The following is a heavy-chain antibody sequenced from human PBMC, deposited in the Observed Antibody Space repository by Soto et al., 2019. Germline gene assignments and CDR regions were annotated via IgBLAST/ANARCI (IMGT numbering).Heavy chain of an antibody. V-gene: IGHV1-3*01. D-gene: IGHD3-10*01. J-gene: IGHJ5*02. Sequence: QVHLVQSGAEVQKPGASVRISCQASGYAFTTSAIHWVRQAPGQSLEWVGWINPATGDTKYSQNVRGRVTFALDTSATTAYLDLRSLASLDTAVYYCARAAGRSKLLPYYFDPWGQGTLVTVSS. CDR2: INPATGDT. CDR1: GYAFTTSA. CDR3: ARAAGRSKLLPYYFDP.